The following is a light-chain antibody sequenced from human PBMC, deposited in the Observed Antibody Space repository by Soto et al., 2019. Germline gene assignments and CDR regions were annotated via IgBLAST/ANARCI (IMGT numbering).Light chain of an antibody. CDR3: QQRSNWFT. CDR2: DAS. J-gene: IGKJ3*01. V-gene: IGKV3-11*01. Sequence: EIVLTQSPATLSLSPGERATLSCRASQSVSTYLAWYQQKPGQAPRLLIYDASNRATGIPARFSGSGSGTDVTLTISSLEPEDFAVYYCQQRSNWFTYGPGTKVDIK. CDR1: QSVSTY.